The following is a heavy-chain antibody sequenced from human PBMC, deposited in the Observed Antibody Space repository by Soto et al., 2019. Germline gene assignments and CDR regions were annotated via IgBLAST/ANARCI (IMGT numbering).Heavy chain of an antibody. D-gene: IGHD6-25*01. CDR1: GYTFTSYY. Sequence: RASVKVSCKASGYTFTSYYMHWVRQAPGQGLEWMGIINPSGGSTSYAQKFQGRVTMTRDTSTSTVYMELSSLRSEDTAVYYCASVIGAATAVDYWGQGTLVTVSS. CDR3: ASVIGAATAVDY. CDR2: INPSGGST. V-gene: IGHV1-46*01. J-gene: IGHJ4*02.